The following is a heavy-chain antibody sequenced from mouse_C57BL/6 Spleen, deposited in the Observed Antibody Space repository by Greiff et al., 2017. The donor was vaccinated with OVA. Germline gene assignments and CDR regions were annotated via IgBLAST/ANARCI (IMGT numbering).Heavy chain of an antibody. V-gene: IGHV5-17*01. CDR2: ISSGSSTI. Sequence: EVKLMESGGGLVKPGGSLKLSCAASGFTFSDYGMHWVRQAPEKGLEWVAYISSGSSTIYYADTVKGRFTISRDNAKNTLFLQMTSLRSEDTAMYYCARDYYGRDYAMDYWGQGTSVTVSS. CDR1: GFTFSDYG. D-gene: IGHD1-1*01. CDR3: ARDYYGRDYAMDY. J-gene: IGHJ4*01.